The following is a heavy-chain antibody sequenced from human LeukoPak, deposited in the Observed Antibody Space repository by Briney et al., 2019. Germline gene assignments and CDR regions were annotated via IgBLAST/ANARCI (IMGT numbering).Heavy chain of an antibody. CDR3: ARDSPGYSSGWYLDY. D-gene: IGHD6-19*01. J-gene: IGHJ4*02. Sequence: GASVKVSCKASGFTFSSSGISWVRQAPGHGLEWMGWISAYNGNTNYAQKVQDRLTLTTDTSTNTAYMELRSLRSDDTAVNYCARDSPGYSSGWYLDYWGQGTLVTVSS. CDR1: GFTFSSSG. V-gene: IGHV1-18*01. CDR2: ISAYNGNT.